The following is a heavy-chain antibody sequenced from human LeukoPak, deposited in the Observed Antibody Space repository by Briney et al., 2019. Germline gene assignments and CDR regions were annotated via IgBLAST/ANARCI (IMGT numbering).Heavy chain of an antibody. CDR3: ARIYGAFDV. J-gene: IGHJ3*01. CDR1: GGSINNNNW. CDR2: IYHSGDT. D-gene: IGHD2-2*02. Sequence: KASETLSLTCAVSGGSINNNNWWSWIRQPPGKGLEWIGEIYHSGDTYYSPSLKSRVTIYLDKAKNNFSLNLTSVTAADTAIYYCARIYGAFDVWGQGTLVTVSS. V-gene: IGHV4-4*02.